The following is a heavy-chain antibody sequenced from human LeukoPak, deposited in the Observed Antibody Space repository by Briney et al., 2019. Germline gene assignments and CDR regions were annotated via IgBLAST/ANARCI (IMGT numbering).Heavy chain of an antibody. CDR1: GFTFSRYS. D-gene: IGHD3-10*01. V-gene: IGHV3-74*01. Sequence: GGSLRLSCAAYGFTFSRYSMHWVRHAPGKGLVWVSHVNSDGSGTDYADSVKGRFTISRDNAKNSLYLQMNSLRAEDTAVYYCARDPDYYGSGSPNNFDYWGQGTLVTVSS. J-gene: IGHJ4*02. CDR2: VNSDGSGT. CDR3: ARDPDYYGSGSPNNFDY.